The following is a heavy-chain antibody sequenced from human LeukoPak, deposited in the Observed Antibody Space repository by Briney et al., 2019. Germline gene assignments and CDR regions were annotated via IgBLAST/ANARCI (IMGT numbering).Heavy chain of an antibody. Sequence: PGGSLRLSCAASGFTFSSYAMHWVRQAPGKGLEWVAVISYDGSNKYYADSVKGRFTISRDNSKNTLYLQMNSLRAEDTAVYYCARDLRRREAPNFDYWGQGTLVTVSS. V-gene: IGHV3-30-3*01. CDR3: ARDLRRREAPNFDY. D-gene: IGHD1-26*01. CDR1: GFTFSSYA. CDR2: ISYDGSNK. J-gene: IGHJ4*02.